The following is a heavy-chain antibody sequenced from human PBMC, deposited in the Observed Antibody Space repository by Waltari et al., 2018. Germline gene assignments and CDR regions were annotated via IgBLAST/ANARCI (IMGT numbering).Heavy chain of an antibody. D-gene: IGHD3-3*01. CDR2: VYYSGST. CDR1: GGSISSYY. CDR3: ARDFWSGYYGY. Sequence: QVQLQESGPGLVKPSETLSLTCTVSGGSISSYYWSWIRQPPGKGLEWIGYVYYSGSTNYNPSLKSRVTISVDTSKNQFSLKLSSVTAADTAVYYCARDFWSGYYGYWGQGTLVTVSS. J-gene: IGHJ4*02. V-gene: IGHV4-59*01.